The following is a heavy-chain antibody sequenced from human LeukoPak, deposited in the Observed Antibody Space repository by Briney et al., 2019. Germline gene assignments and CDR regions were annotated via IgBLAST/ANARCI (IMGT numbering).Heavy chain of an antibody. D-gene: IGHD4-23*01. CDR1: YW. V-gene: IGHV5-51*01. J-gene: IGHJ2*01. CDR3: ARRVVNNRNWYFNL. Sequence: YWSWIRQPAGKGLEWMGIIYPGDSDTKYSPSFQGQVTISADKSINIAYLQWSSLKASDTAMYYCARRVVNNRNWYFNLWGRGTLVTVSS. CDR2: IYPGDSDT.